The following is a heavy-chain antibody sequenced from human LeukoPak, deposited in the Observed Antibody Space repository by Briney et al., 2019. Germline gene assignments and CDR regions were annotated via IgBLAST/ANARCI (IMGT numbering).Heavy chain of an antibody. V-gene: IGHV3-23*01. CDR3: TKDTHDIWTGDLDY. J-gene: IGHJ4*02. D-gene: IGHD3-9*01. Sequence: PGGSLRLSCAASGFTFSSYAMSWVRQAPGKGLEWASAISGSGGSTYYADSVKGRFTISRDNSKNTLYLQMNSLRADNTVVYYCTKDTHDIWTGDLDYWGQGPLVTVSS. CDR2: ISGSGGST. CDR1: GFTFSSYA.